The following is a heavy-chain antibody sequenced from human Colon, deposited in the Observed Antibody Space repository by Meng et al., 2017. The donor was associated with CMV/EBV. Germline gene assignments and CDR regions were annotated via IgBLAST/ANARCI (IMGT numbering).Heavy chain of an antibody. J-gene: IGHJ4*02. CDR1: GFTSSSFG. V-gene: IGHV3-23*01. D-gene: IGHD3-22*01. CDR3: AKGTNFYDTRGYFDF. Sequence: GGSLRLSCAASGFTSSSFGMSWVRQAPGRGLEWVAMISGSGATAYYADSVKGRLIISRDNSKNAVYLQMNSLRVEDTAVYYCAKGTNFYDTRGYFDFWGQGTLVTVSS. CDR2: ISGSGATA.